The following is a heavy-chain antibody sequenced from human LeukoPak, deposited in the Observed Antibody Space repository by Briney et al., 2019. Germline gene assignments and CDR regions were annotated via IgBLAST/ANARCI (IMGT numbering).Heavy chain of an antibody. Sequence: ASVKVSCKVSGYTLTELSMHWVRQAPGKGLEWMGGFDPEDGETIYAQKFQGRVTITADKSTSTAYMELSSLRSEDTAVYYCARGCGGDCYSEDYYYGMDVWGQGTTVTVSS. CDR2: FDPEDGET. D-gene: IGHD2-21*02. CDR1: GYTLTELS. J-gene: IGHJ6*02. V-gene: IGHV1-24*01. CDR3: ARGCGGDCYSEDYYYGMDV.